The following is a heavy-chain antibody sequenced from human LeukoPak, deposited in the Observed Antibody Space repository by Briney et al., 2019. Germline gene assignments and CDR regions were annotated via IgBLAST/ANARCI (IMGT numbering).Heavy chain of an antibody. Sequence: GGSLRLSCAASGFTFSTYGMHWVRQALGKGLEWVAAIWYDGSIKFYVDSVKGRFTISRDNSKNTLYLQMNSLRAEDTAVYYCARDPMTAAGSKDGMDVWGQGTTVTVSS. V-gene: IGHV3-33*01. D-gene: IGHD6-13*01. CDR2: IWYDGSIK. J-gene: IGHJ6*02. CDR1: GFTFSTYG. CDR3: ARDPMTAAGSKDGMDV.